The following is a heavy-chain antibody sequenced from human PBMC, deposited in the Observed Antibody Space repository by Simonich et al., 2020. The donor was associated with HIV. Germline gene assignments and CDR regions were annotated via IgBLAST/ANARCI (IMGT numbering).Heavy chain of an antibody. CDR1: GFSLSTSGVG. V-gene: IGHV2-5*02. CDR2: IYWDDDK. D-gene: IGHD3-10*01. CDR3: AHSPGGGSGSYYNYFDY. Sequence: QITLKESGPTLVKPTQTLTLTCTFSGFSLSTSGVGVGWIRQPPGKALEWLALIYWDDDKRHSPSLKSRLTITKDTSKNQVVLTMTNMDPVDTATYYCAHSPGGGSGSYYNYFDYWGQGTLVTVSS. J-gene: IGHJ4*02.